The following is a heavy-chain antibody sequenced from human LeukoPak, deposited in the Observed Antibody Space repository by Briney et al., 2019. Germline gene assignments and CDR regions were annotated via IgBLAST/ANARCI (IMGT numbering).Heavy chain of an antibody. J-gene: IGHJ3*02. CDR1: GGSISSSNW. D-gene: IGHD6-13*01. Sequence: SGTLSLTCAVSGGSISSSNWWSWVRQPPGKGLECIGEIYHSGSTYYNPSLKSRVTISVDTSKNQFSLKLTSVTAADTAFYYCARGFIAAADDAFDIWGQGTMVTVSS. V-gene: IGHV4-4*02. CDR2: IYHSGST. CDR3: ARGFIAAADDAFDI.